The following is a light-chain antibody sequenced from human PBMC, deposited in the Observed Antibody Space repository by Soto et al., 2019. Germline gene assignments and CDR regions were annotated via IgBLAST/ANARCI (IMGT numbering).Light chain of an antibody. V-gene: IGKV3-11*01. J-gene: IGKJ4*01. CDR1: QRVSSY. Sequence: EIVLTQSPATLSLSPGERATLSCRASQRVSSYLAWYQQKPGQAPTLLFYDASNRATGIPARFSGSGSVTDFTLTISSLEPEDFAVYYCQQRSNWLLTFGGGTKVEIK. CDR2: DAS. CDR3: QQRSNWLLT.